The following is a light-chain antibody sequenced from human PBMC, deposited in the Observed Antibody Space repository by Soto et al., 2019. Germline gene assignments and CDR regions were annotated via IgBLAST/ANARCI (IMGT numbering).Light chain of an antibody. CDR2: GAS. CDR3: QQYEILPRT. CDR1: QGVSSN. J-gene: IGKJ5*01. Sequence: EILMTQSPAALSVSPGERATLSCRASQGVSSNLAWYQQKPGQAPRLLIYGASDRATGIPARFSGSGSGTEFTLTISSLQSEDFAVYYCQQYEILPRTFGQGTRLDIK. V-gene: IGKV3-15*01.